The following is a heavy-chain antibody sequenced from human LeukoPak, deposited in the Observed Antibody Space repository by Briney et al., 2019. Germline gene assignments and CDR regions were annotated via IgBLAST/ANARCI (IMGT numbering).Heavy chain of an antibody. V-gene: IGHV3-21*01. D-gene: IGHD6-19*01. CDR3: ARGPPYSSGWYTD. CDR1: GFTFSTYD. J-gene: IGHJ4*02. Sequence: GGSLRLSCAASGFTFSTYDMNWVRQAPGKGLEWVSSISSSSRYIYYADSLKGRFTISRDNAKNSLYLQMNSLRVEDTAVYYCARGPPYSSGWYTDWGQGTLVTVSS. CDR2: ISSSSRYI.